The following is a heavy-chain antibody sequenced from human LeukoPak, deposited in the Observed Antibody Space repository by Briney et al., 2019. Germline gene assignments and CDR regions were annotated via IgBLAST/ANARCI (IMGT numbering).Heavy chain of an antibody. CDR2: INPNSGGT. J-gene: IGHJ3*02. V-gene: IGHV1-2*02. CDR1: GYTFTGYY. Sequence: GASVKVSCKASGYTFTGYYMHWVRQAPGQGLEWMGWINPNSGGTNYAQKFQGRVTMTTDTSTSTAYMELRSLRSDDTAVYYCARDHLNSGITGTGRAFDIWGQGTMVTVSS. CDR3: ARDHLNSGITGTGRAFDI. D-gene: IGHD1/OR15-1a*01.